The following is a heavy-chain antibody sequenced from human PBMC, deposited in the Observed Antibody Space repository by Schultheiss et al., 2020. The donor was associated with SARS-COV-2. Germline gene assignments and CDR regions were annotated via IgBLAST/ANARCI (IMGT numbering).Heavy chain of an antibody. V-gene: IGHV3-7*03. J-gene: IGHJ4*02. CDR3: ARDRWAMASYNWNDVVDY. CDR1: GFTFSSFA. D-gene: IGHD1-20*01. CDR2: IKQDGSEK. Sequence: GGSLRLSCAASGFTFSSFAMNWVRQAPGKGLEWVANIKQDGSEKYYVDSVKGRFTISRDNAKNSLYLQMNSLRAEDTAVYYCARDRWAMASYNWNDVVDYWGQGTLVTVSS.